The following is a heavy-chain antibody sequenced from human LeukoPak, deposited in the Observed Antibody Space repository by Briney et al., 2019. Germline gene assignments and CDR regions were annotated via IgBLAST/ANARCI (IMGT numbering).Heavy chain of an antibody. CDR1: GASISSSNYY. D-gene: IGHD5-12*01. V-gene: IGHV4-39*01. J-gene: IGHJ4*02. CDR2: IYSSGNT. Sequence: SETLSLTCAVSGASISSSNYYWGWVRQSPGKGLEWIGNIYSSGNTYYNASLKSRVTMYIDTSKNQFSLKLSSVTAADTAMYYCAKSNGYGLXDYWXQGTLXTVS. CDR3: AKSNGYGLXDY.